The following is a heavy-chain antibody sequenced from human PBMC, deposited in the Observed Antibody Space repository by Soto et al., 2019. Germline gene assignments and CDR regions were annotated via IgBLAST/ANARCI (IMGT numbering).Heavy chain of an antibody. CDR3: ARDAIGYCISTSCAWFDP. D-gene: IGHD2-2*01. CDR1: GGSISSGGYY. CDR2: IYYSGST. V-gene: IGHV4-31*03. J-gene: IGHJ5*02. Sequence: QVQLQESGPGLVKPSQTLSLTCTVSGGSISSGGYYWSWIRQHPGKGLEWIGYIYYSGSTYYNPSLPSRVTISVDPSKNQFSLKLSSVTAADTAVYYCARDAIGYCISTSCAWFDPWGQGTLVTVSS.